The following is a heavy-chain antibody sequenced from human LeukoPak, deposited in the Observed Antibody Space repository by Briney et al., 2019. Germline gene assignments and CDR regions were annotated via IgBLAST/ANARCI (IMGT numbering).Heavy chain of an antibody. J-gene: IGHJ4*02. CDR1: GGSISSYY. Sequence: SETLSLTCTVSGGSISSYYWSWIRQPPGKGLEWIGYIYYSGSTSYNPSLKSRVTISVDTSNNQFSLKLSSVTAAYTAVYYCARDTSGYRRGSFDYWGQGTLVTVSS. D-gene: IGHD3-22*01. CDR2: IYYSGST. V-gene: IGHV4-59*01. CDR3: ARDTSGYRRGSFDY.